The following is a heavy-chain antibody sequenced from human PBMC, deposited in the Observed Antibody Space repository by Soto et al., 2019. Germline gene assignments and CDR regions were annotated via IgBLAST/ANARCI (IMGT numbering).Heavy chain of an antibody. J-gene: IGHJ3*02. Sequence: QVQLVGSGGGVVQPGRSLRLSCAASGFTFSSYGMHWVRQAPGKGLEWVAVIWYDGSNKYYADSVKGRFTISRDNSKNTLYLQMNSLRAEDTAVYYCARDRTHIVGQLDAFDIWGQGTMVTVSS. CDR2: IWYDGSNK. CDR1: GFTFSSYG. V-gene: IGHV3-33*01. D-gene: IGHD1-26*01. CDR3: ARDRTHIVGQLDAFDI.